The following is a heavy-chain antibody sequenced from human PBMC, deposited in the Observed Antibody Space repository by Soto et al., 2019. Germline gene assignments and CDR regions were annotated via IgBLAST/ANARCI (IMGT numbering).Heavy chain of an antibody. J-gene: IGHJ4*02. CDR3: ARQESGWSYLDY. V-gene: IGHV4-59*01. CDR1: GGPINGYY. Sequence: SETLSLTCSVSGGPINGYYWSWTRQTPGKGLEWIGYIYYSGGTTNYNPSLRSRVTISLDKSNNFFSLKLSSVTAADTAVYYCARQESGWSYLDYRAQGALVTVSS. CDR2: IYYSGGTT. D-gene: IGHD2-15*01.